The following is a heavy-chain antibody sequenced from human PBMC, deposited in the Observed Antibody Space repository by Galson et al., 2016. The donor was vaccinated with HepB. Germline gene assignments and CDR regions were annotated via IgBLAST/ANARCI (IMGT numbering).Heavy chain of an antibody. D-gene: IGHD3-22*01. CDR1: GGSITGYR. Sequence: SETLSLTCSVSGGSITGYRWSWIRQPPGKGLEWIGYFYGSGRTDYNPSLKSRVTLSVDTSKNQFSLKLSSMTAADTAVYYCARSGTYYIFDFWGQGSRVTVSA. J-gene: IGHJ4*02. V-gene: IGHV4-59*01. CDR3: ARSGTYYIFDF. CDR2: FYGSGRT.